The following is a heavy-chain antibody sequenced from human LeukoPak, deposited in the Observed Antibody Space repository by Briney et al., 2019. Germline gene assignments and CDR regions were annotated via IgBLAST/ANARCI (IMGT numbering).Heavy chain of an antibody. CDR3: ARVKSEGASYWYFDL. CDR2: IYYSGST. J-gene: IGHJ2*01. V-gene: IGHV4-39*07. Sequence: SETLSLTCTVSGGSISSSSYYWGWIRQPPGKGLEWIGSIYYSGSTNYNPSLKSRVTISVDTSKNQFSLKLSSVTAADTAVYYCARVKSEGASYWYFDLWGRGTLVTVSS. CDR1: GGSISSSSYY. D-gene: IGHD3-3*01.